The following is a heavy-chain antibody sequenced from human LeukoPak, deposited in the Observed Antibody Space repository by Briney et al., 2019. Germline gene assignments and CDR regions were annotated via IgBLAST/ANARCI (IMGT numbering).Heavy chain of an antibody. CDR1: GFAFSSYG. J-gene: IGHJ4*02. Sequence: GGSLRLSCAASGFAFSSYGMSWVRQAPGKGLEWISAISGSGGSTYNADSVKGRFTISRDNSKNTLYLQMNSLRAEDTTVYYCAKDFFGYYGSGSYYVQRFFDYWGQGTLVTVSS. CDR3: AKDFFGYYGSGSYYVQRFFDY. CDR2: ISGSGGST. D-gene: IGHD3-10*01. V-gene: IGHV3-23*01.